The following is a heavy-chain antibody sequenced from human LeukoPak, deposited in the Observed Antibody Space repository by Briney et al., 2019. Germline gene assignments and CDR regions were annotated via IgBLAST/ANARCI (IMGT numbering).Heavy chain of an antibody. CDR2: INPNSGGT. J-gene: IGHJ6*02. D-gene: IGHD3-22*01. Sequence: GASVKVSCKASGYAFTGYYMHWVRQAPGQGLEWMGWINPNSGGTNYAQKLQGRVTMTTDTSTSTAYMELRSLRSDDTAVYYCARDYYDSSGYYYYYYGMDVWGQGTTVTVSS. CDR1: GYAFTGYY. CDR3: ARDYYDSSGYYYYYYGMDV. V-gene: IGHV1-2*02.